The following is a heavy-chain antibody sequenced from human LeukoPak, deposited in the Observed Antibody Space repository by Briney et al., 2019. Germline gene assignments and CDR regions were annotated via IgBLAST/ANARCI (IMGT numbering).Heavy chain of an antibody. J-gene: IGHJ4*02. D-gene: IGHD3-9*01. CDR1: GYTFTSYY. CDR2: INPSGGST. Sequence: ATVKVSCKASGYTFTSYYMHWVRQAPGQGLEWMGIINPSGGSTSYAQKFQGRVTMTTDTSTSTAYMELRSLRSDDTAVYYCARDHRLRYFDWFDYWGQGTLVTVSS. V-gene: IGHV1-46*01. CDR3: ARDHRLRYFDWFDY.